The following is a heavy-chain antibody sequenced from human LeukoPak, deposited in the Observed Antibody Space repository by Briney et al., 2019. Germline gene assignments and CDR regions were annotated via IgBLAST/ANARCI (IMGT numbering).Heavy chain of an antibody. CDR2: INPYSGDT. D-gene: IGHD4-23*01. J-gene: IGHJ3*02. Sequence: GASVKVSCKASGYTFTSYDINWVQQAPGQGLEWMGWINPYSGDTNYALQFQGRVTMTRDTSISTAYMELNGLTSDDTAVYYCARDLSGGDYGGNSGGFDIWGQGTMVTVSS. CDR3: ARDLSGGDYGGNSGGFDI. CDR1: GYTFTSYD. V-gene: IGHV1-2*02.